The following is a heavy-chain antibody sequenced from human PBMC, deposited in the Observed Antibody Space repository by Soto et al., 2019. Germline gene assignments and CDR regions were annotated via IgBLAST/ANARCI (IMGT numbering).Heavy chain of an antibody. Sequence: ASVKVSCKASGYTFTSYGISWVRQAPGQGLEWMGWISAYNGNINYAQKLQGRVTMTTDTSTSTAYMELRSLRSDDTAVYYCARAGVATVTLPLGRGPNYYYYGMDVWGQGTTVTVSS. CDR3: ARAGVATVTLPLGRGPNYYYYGMDV. D-gene: IGHD4-4*01. J-gene: IGHJ6*02. CDR2: ISAYNGNI. V-gene: IGHV1-18*01. CDR1: GYTFTSYG.